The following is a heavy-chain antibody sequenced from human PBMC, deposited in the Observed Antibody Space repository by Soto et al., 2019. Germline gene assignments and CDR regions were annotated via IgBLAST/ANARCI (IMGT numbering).Heavy chain of an antibody. D-gene: IGHD3-3*01. Sequence: GGSLRLSCAASGFTFSSYAMSWVRQAPGKGLEWVSAISGSGGSTYYADSVKGRFTISRDNSKNTLYLQMNSLRAEDTAVYYCAKDERASTYYDFWRDDGHYYYGMDVWGQGTTVTVSS. CDR1: GFTFSSYA. CDR2: ISGSGGST. J-gene: IGHJ6*02. CDR3: AKDERASTYYDFWRDDGHYYYGMDV. V-gene: IGHV3-23*01.